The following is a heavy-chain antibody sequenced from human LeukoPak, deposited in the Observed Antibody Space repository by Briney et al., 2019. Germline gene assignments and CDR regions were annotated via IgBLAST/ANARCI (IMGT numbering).Heavy chain of an antibody. J-gene: IGHJ5*02. CDR3: ARGRYIVGASA. V-gene: IGHV3-21*01. D-gene: IGHD1-26*01. CDR1: GFTFSSYS. Sequence: PGGSLRLXCAASGFTFSSYSMNWVRQAPGKGLEWVSSISSSSYIYYADSVKGRFTISRDNAKNSLYLQMNSLRAEDTAVYYCARGRYIVGASAWGQGTLVTVSS. CDR2: ISSSSYI.